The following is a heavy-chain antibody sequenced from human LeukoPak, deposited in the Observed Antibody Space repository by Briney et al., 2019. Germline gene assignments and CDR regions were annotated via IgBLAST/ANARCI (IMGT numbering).Heavy chain of an antibody. V-gene: IGHV1-2*02. J-gene: IGHJ5*02. CDR2: INPNSGGT. CDR1: GGTFSSYA. D-gene: IGHD3-22*01. Sequence: ASVKVSCKASGGTFSSYAISWVRQAPGQGLEWMGWINPNSGGTNYAQKFQGRVTMTRDTSISTAYMELSRLRSDDTAVYYCARPGLPYYDSSGYYYWFDPWGQGTLVTVSS. CDR3: ARPGLPYYDSSGYYYWFDP.